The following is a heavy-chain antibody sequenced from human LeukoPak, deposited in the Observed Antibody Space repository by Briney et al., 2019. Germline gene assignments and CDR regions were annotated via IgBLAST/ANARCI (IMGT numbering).Heavy chain of an antibody. CDR3: AKQSLYDSSGHFHY. Sequence: GGSLRLSCAASGFSVSSNYMSWVRQAPGKGLEWVSTITGSGGYTYYADSVKGRFTISRDNSKNTLFLRMNSLRAEDTAVYFCAKQSLYDSSGHFHYWGQGTLVTVSS. J-gene: IGHJ4*02. CDR2: ITGSGGYT. CDR1: GFSVSSNY. V-gene: IGHV3-23*01. D-gene: IGHD3-22*01.